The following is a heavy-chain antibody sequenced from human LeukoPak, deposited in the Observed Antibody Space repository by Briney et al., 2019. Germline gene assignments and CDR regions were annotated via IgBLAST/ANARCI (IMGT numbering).Heavy chain of an antibody. CDR2: IKSKTDGGTT. J-gene: IGHJ5*02. CDR1: GFTFSNAW. Sequence: PGGSLRLSCAASGFTFSNAWMSWVRQAPGKGLEWVGRIKSKTDGGTTDYAAPVKGRFTISRDDSKNTLYLQMNSLKTEDTAVYYCTTTTMVRRYNWFDPWGQGTLVTVSS. CDR3: TTTTMVRRYNWFDP. D-gene: IGHD3-10*01. V-gene: IGHV3-15*01.